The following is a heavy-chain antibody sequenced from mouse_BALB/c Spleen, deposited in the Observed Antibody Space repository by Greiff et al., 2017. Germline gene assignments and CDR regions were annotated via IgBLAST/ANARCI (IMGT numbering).Heavy chain of an antibody. Sequence: VQLQQSGAELVRPGTSVKISCKASGYAFTNYWLGWVKQRPGHGLEWIGDIYPGSGNTYYNEKFKGKATLTADKSSSTAYMQLSSLTSEDSAVYFCARSGSPYFDYWGQGTTLTVSS. D-gene: IGHD3-1*01. CDR2: IYPGSGNT. CDR3: ARSGSPYFDY. CDR1: GYAFTNYW. J-gene: IGHJ2*01. V-gene: IGHV1-63*01.